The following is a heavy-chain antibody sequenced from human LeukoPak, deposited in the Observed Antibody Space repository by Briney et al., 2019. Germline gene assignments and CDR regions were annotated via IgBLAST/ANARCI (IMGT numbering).Heavy chain of an antibody. CDR1: GFAFSSYE. J-gene: IGHJ4*02. CDR2: IYSSGHTI. Sequence: GGSLRLSCTASGFAFSSYEMSWVRQAPGKGLEWVSYIYSSGHTIYYADSVKGRFTISRDNAKNSLYLQMNSLRAEDTAVYYWATGGWLQPFDYWGQGTLATVSS. V-gene: IGHV3-48*03. D-gene: IGHD5-24*01. CDR3: ATGGWLQPFDY.